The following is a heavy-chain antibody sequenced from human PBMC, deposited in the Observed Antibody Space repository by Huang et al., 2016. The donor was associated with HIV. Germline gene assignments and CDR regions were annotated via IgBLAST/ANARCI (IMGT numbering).Heavy chain of an antibody. CDR2: IYYSGST. V-gene: IGHV4-59*01. CDR1: GGSMSSYY. Sequence: QVQLQESGPGLVKPSETLSLTCTVSGGSMSSYYWSWIRQPPGKGLEWIGYIYYSGSTNDNPSLKSRVTISVDTSKNQFSLRPSSVTAADTAVYYCASASIAARRWFDPWGQGSLVTVSS. J-gene: IGHJ5*02. D-gene: IGHD6-6*01. CDR3: ASASIAARRWFDP.